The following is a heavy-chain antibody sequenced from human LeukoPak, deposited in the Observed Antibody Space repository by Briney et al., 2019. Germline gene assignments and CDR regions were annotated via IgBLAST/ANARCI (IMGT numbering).Heavy chain of an antibody. J-gene: IGHJ2*01. D-gene: IGHD2-2*01. Sequence: ASVKVSCKASGYTFTSYYMHWVRQAPGQGLEWMGIINPSGGSTSYAQKFQGRVTMTRDTSTSTVYMELSSLRSEDTAVYYCAREARDIVVGYWYFDLWGRGTLVTVSS. V-gene: IGHV1-46*01. CDR3: AREARDIVVGYWYFDL. CDR2: INPSGGST. CDR1: GYTFTSYY.